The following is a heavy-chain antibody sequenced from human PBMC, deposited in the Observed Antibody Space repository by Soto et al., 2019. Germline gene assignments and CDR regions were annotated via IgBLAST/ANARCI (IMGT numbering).Heavy chain of an antibody. CDR1: GYTFTSYD. D-gene: IGHD3-22*01. CDR2: MNANSGNT. Sequence: GASVKVSCKASGYTFTSYDINWVRQAPGQGLEWMGWMNANSGNTGYAQKFQGRVTMTRDTSTSTAYMELTSLRSEDTAVYFCARVNFCYDTNGNWFDPWGQGTLVTVSS. CDR3: ARVNFCYDTNGNWFDP. J-gene: IGHJ5*02. V-gene: IGHV1-8*01.